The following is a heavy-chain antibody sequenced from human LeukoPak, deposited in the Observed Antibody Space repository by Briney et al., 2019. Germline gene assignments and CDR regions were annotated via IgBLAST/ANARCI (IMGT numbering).Heavy chain of an antibody. CDR2: IYTDGST. J-gene: IGHJ6*03. CDR3: ARSASYDSTSYYIYYFLDV. Sequence: GGSLTLSCAASGFTVSSNYMSWVRQPPGKGLEWVSVIYTDGSTHYADSVKGRFTISRDSSKNTLYLQMSSLRAEDTAVYYCARSASYDSTSYYIYYFLDVWGKGTTVIISS. D-gene: IGHD3-22*01. CDR1: GFTVSSNY. V-gene: IGHV3-66*01.